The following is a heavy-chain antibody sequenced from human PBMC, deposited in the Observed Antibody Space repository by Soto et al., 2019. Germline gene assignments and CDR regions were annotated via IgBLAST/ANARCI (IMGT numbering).Heavy chain of an antibody. J-gene: IGHJ3*02. D-gene: IGHD3-22*01. CDR1: GGSISSYY. V-gene: IGHV4-59*01. CDR2: IYYSGST. CDR3: ARTGYYDSSGYDAFDI. Sequence: SETLSLTCTVSGGSISSYYWSWIRQPPGKGLESIGYIYYSGSTNYNPSLKSRVTISVDTSKNQFSLKLSSVTAADTAVYYCARTGYYDSSGYDAFDIWGQGTMVTVSS.